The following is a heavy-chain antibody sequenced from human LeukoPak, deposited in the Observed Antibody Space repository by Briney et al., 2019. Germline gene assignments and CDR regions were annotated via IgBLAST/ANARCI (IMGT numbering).Heavy chain of an antibody. Sequence: GGSLRLSCVASGFTFSGYWMHWVRQAPGKGLEWVSRIKGDGSSTSYADSVKGRFTISRDNAKNTLYLQMNSLRAEDPAVYYCAKSDWFDPWGQGTLVTVSS. CDR3: AKSDWFDP. CDR1: GFTFSGYW. J-gene: IGHJ5*02. V-gene: IGHV3-74*01. CDR2: IKGDGSST.